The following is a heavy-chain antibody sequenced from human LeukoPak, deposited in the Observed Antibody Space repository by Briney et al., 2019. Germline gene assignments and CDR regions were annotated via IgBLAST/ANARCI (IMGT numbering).Heavy chain of an antibody. Sequence: GSSVKVSCKASGGTFSSYVISWVRQAPGQGLEWMGGIIPIFGTANYAQKFQGRVTITTDESTSTAYMELSSLRSEDTAVYYCARGGAYSGSPAARQTFDYWGQGTLVTVSS. CDR1: GGTFSSYV. CDR2: IIPIFGTA. V-gene: IGHV1-69*05. J-gene: IGHJ4*02. D-gene: IGHD1-26*01. CDR3: ARGGAYSGSPAARQTFDY.